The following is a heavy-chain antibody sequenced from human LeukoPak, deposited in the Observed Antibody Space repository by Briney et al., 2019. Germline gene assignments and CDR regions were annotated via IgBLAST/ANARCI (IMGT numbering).Heavy chain of an antibody. Sequence: GGFLRLSCTGSGFTFSDHYMTWIRQAPGKGLEWISYISSSGTTTYYADSVKGRFTISRANAKTSVYLQMEGLRADDTAVYYCARVGSSRGWFDPWGHGTLVTVSS. CDR2: ISSSGTTT. J-gene: IGHJ5*02. CDR1: GFTFSDHY. D-gene: IGHD3-10*01. CDR3: ARVGSSRGWFDP. V-gene: IGHV3-11*01.